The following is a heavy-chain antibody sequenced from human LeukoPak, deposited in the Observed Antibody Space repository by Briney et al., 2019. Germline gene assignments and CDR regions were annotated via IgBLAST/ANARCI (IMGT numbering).Heavy chain of an antibody. CDR1: GFTLSSYA. J-gene: IGHJ4*02. Sequence: GGSLRLSCAASGFTLSSYAMSWVRQAPGKGLEWVAVISYDGSNKYYADSVKGRFTISRDNSKNTLYLQMNSLRAEDTAVYYCAKSFPAAGTFGDYWGQGTLVTVSS. CDR2: ISYDGSNK. CDR3: AKSFPAAGTFGDY. D-gene: IGHD6-13*01. V-gene: IGHV3-30*18.